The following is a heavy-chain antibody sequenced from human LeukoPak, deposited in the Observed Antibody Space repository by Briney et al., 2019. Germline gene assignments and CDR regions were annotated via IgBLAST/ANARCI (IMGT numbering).Heavy chain of an antibody. Sequence: SETLSLTCAVYGGSFSGYYWSWIRQPPGKGLEWIGEINHSGSTNYNPSLKSRVTISVDTSKNQFSLKLSSVTAADTAVYYCARVVAEFLYNWFDPWGQGTLVTVS. CDR1: GGSFSGYY. J-gene: IGHJ5*02. CDR3: ARVVAEFLYNWFDP. V-gene: IGHV4-34*01. CDR2: INHSGST. D-gene: IGHD6-13*01.